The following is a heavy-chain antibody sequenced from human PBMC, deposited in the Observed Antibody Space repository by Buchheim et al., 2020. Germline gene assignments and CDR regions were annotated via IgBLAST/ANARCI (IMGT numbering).Heavy chain of an antibody. CDR2: ISSSSSTI. V-gene: IGHV3-48*04. Sequence: EVQLVESGGGLVQPGGSLRLSCAASGFTFSSYSMNWVRQAPGKGLEWVSYISSSSSTIYYADPVKGRFTIPRDNAKNSLYLQMNSLRAEDTAVYYCAREIRMGISGGVDYWGQGTL. CDR3: AREIRMGISGGVDY. D-gene: IGHD7-27*01. CDR1: GFTFSSYS. J-gene: IGHJ4*02.